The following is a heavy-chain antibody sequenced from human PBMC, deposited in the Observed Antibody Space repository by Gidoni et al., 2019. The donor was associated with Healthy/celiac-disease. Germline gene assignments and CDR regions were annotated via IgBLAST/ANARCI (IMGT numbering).Heavy chain of an antibody. CDR3: AGRGYSSGWYSGADDY. CDR1: GGPFSRYA. D-gene: IGHD6-19*01. V-gene: IGHV1-69*01. Sequence: QVQLVQSGAEVKKPGSSVTVSCKASGGPFSRYAISWVRQAPGQGLEWMGGIIPIFGTANYAQKFQGRVTITADESTSTAYMELSSLRSEDTAVYYCAGRGYSSGWYSGADDYWGQGTLVTVSS. J-gene: IGHJ4*02. CDR2: IIPIFGTA.